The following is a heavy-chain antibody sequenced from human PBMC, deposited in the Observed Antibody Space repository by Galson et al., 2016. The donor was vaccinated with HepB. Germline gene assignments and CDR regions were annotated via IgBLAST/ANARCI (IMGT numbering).Heavy chain of an antibody. D-gene: IGHD1-1*01. CDR2: ISSNYNYT. CDR3: AGRNWNDAFDI. CDR1: GFTFSDYY. J-gene: IGHJ3*02. V-gene: IGHV3-11*06. Sequence: SLRLSCEASGFTFSDYYMSWIRQAPGKGLEWVSNISSNYNYTNYADSVKGRFTISRDNAKNSLYLQMNSLRAEDTAVYYCAGRNWNDAFDIWGQGTMVSVSS.